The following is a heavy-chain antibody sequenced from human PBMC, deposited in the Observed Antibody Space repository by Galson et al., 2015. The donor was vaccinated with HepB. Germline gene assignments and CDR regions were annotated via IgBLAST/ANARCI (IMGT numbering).Heavy chain of an antibody. D-gene: IGHD3-9*01. CDR3: ARGLRYFDWLLLGY. J-gene: IGHJ4*02. Sequence: SLRLSCAASGFTFSSYAMHWVRQAPGKGLEWVAVISYDGSNKYYADSVKGRLTISRDNSKNTLYLQMNSLRAEDTAVYYCARGLRYFDWLLLGYWGQGTLVTVSS. CDR1: GFTFSSYA. CDR2: ISYDGSNK. V-gene: IGHV3-30*04.